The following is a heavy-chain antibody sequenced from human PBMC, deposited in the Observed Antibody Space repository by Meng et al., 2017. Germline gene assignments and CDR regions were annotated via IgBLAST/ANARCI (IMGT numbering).Heavy chain of an antibody. CDR1: GYTFTSYA. CDR2: INTNTGNP. V-gene: IGHV7-4-1*02. CDR3: ARDVTWGSTSCYDY. J-gene: IGHJ4*02. D-gene: IGHD2-2*01. Sequence: ASVKVSCKASGYTFTSYAMNWVRQAPGQGLEWMGWINTNTGNPTYAQGFTGRFAFSLDTSVSTAYLQISSLKAEDTAVYYCARDVTWGSTSCYDYWGQGTLVTVSS.